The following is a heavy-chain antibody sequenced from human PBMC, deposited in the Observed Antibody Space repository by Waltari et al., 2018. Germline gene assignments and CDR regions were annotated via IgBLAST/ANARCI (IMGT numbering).Heavy chain of an antibody. CDR1: GFTFSSYG. Sequence: QVQLVESGGGVVQPGRSLRLSCAASGFTFSSYGMHWVRQAPGKGLEWVAVIWYDGSNKYYADSVKGRFTISRDNSKNTLYLQMNSLRAEDTAMYYCAKGDFGVVIFGSAAWDWGQGTLVTVSS. D-gene: IGHD3-3*01. CDR2: IWYDGSNK. V-gene: IGHV3-33*08. CDR3: AKGDFGVVIFGSAAWD. J-gene: IGHJ4*02.